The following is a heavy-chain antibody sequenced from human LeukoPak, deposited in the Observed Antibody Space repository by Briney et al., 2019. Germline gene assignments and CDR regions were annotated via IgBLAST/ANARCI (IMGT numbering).Heavy chain of an antibody. CDR1: GFTFSTFA. J-gene: IGHJ4*02. V-gene: IGHV3-23*01. D-gene: IGHD2-8*02. Sequence: GGSLRLSCAASGFTFSTFAMIWVRQPPGKGLEWVSSIFPSGGEINYADSVRGRFTISRDNSKSTLSLQMNSLRAEDTAIYYCATYRQVLLPFESWGQGTLVTVSS. CDR3: ATYRQVLLPFES. CDR2: IFPSGGEI.